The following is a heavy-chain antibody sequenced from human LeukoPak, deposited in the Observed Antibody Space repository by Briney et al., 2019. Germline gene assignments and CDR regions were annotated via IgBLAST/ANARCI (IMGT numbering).Heavy chain of an antibody. V-gene: IGHV4-39*01. CDR1: GGSISTTNSY. J-gene: IGHJ4*02. CDR3: ASLQAVAGTFGNY. CDR2: IYYSGST. Sequence: PSETLSLTCTVSGGSISTTNSYWGWIRQPPGKGLEWIGSIYYSGSTYYNPSLKSRVTISVDTSKNQFSLKLSSATAADTAVYYCASLQAVAGTFGNYWGQGTLVTVSS. D-gene: IGHD6-19*01.